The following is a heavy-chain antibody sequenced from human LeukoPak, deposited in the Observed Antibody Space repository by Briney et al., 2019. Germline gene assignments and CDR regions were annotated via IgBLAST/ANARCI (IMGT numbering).Heavy chain of an antibody. D-gene: IGHD6-13*01. V-gene: IGHV3-11*03. J-gene: IGHJ4*02. Sequence: GGSLRLSCVVSGSPFSDYYMNWIRQAPGKGLEWISYISSSSSYTDYADSVKGRFTISRDNAKSALYLQLNSLRLEDTAVYYCAAGTAADFWGQGTLVTVSS. CDR3: AAGTAADF. CDR1: GSPFSDYY. CDR2: ISSSSSYT.